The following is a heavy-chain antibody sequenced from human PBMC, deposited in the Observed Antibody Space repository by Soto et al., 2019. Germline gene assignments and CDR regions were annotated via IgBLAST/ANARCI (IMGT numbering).Heavy chain of an antibody. J-gene: IGHJ4*02. CDR3: ARDRGWYGDY. Sequence: QVQLVESGGGVVQPGRSLRLSCSASGFTFSSYGMHWVRQAQGKGLEWVSLIWYDGSNEYYADSVKGRFTISRDNSKNTLYLQMNSLRAEDTAVYYCARDRGWYGDYWGQGTLVSVSS. V-gene: IGHV3-33*01. CDR1: GFTFSSYG. CDR2: IWYDGSNE. D-gene: IGHD6-19*01.